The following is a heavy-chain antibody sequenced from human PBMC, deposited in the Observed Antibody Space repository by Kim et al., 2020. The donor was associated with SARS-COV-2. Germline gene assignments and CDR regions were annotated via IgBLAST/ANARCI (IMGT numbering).Heavy chain of an antibody. V-gene: IGHV3-30*18. CDR1: GFTFSSYG. D-gene: IGHD3-22*01. Sequence: GGSLRLSCAASGFTFSSYGMHWVRQAPGKGLEWVAVISYDGSNKYYADSVKGRFTISRDNSKNTLYLQMNSLRAEDTAVYYCAKGPLSSGYSSAVRLGYYLDYWGQGTLVTVSS. J-gene: IGHJ4*02. CDR3: AKGPLSSGYSSAVRLGYYLDY. CDR2: ISYDGSNK.